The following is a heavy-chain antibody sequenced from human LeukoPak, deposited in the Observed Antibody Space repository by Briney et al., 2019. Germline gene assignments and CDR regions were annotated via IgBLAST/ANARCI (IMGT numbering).Heavy chain of an antibody. CDR1: GFTFSSYA. V-gene: IGHV3-23*01. J-gene: IGHJ4*02. CDR2: ISGSGGST. D-gene: IGHD4-17*01. CDR3: AKDLRGYGTYYFDY. Sequence: GGSLRLSCAASGFTFSSYAMSWVRQAPGKGLEWVSAISGSGGSTYYADSAKGRFTISRDNSKNTLYLQMNSLRAEDTAVYYCAKDLRGYGTYYFDYWGQGTLVTVSS.